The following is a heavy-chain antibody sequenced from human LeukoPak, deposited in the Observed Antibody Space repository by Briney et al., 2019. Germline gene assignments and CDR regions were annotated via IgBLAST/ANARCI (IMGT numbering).Heavy chain of an antibody. CDR2: IIHIFGTA. V-gene: IGHV1-69*13. J-gene: IGHJ4*02. Sequence: ASVNVSCKAPGGTFSSYSISWVRQAPGQGLEWMGGIIHIFGTANYAQKFQGRVTITADESTSTAYTELSSLRSEDTAVYYCATYGDYRDFDYWGQGTVVTVSS. CDR3: ATYGDYRDFDY. D-gene: IGHD4-17*01. CDR1: GGTFSSYS.